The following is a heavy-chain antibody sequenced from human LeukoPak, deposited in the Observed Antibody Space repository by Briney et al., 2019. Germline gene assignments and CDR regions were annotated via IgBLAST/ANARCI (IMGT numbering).Heavy chain of an antibody. CDR1: GFTFSSYE. CDR2: ISSSGSTI. D-gene: IGHD3-10*01. J-gene: IGHJ4*02. Sequence: PGGSLRLSCAASGFTFSSYEMNWVRQAPGKGLEWVSYISSSGSTIYYADSVKGRFTISRDNAKNSLYLQMNSLRAEDTAVYYCAKYALWFGDYYFDYWGQGTLVTVSS. CDR3: AKYALWFGDYYFDY. V-gene: IGHV3-48*03.